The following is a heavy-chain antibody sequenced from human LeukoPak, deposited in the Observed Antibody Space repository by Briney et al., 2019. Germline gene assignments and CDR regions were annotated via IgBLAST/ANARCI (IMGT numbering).Heavy chain of an antibody. CDR3: AREPGYSYGLDYFDY. Sequence: SETLSLTCTVSGGSISSSSYYWGWIRQPPGKGLEWIGSIYHSGSTYYNPSLKSRVTISVDTSKNQFSLKLSSVTAADTAVYYCAREPGYSYGLDYFDYWGQGTLVTVSS. V-gene: IGHV4-39*07. D-gene: IGHD5-18*01. CDR1: GGSISSSSYY. J-gene: IGHJ4*02. CDR2: IYHSGST.